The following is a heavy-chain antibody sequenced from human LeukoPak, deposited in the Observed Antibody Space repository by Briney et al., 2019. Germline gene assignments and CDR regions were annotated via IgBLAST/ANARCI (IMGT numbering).Heavy chain of an antibody. CDR2: IWYDGSNK. Sequence: GGSLRLSCAASGFTFSSYGMHRVRQAPGKGRGWGAVIWYDGSNKYYADSAKGRFTISRDNSKNTLYLQMNSLRAEDTAVYYCARGASSSSPEGYYYYYYMDVWGKGTTVTVPS. J-gene: IGHJ6*03. CDR3: ARGASSSSPEGYYYYYYMDV. D-gene: IGHD6-6*01. CDR1: GFTFSSYG. V-gene: IGHV3-33*01.